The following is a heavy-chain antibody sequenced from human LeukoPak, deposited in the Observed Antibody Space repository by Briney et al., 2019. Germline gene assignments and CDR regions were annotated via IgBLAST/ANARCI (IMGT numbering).Heavy chain of an antibody. CDR1: GFTFSSYW. CDR3: AKGRDYGDY. J-gene: IGHJ4*02. V-gene: IGHV3-7*01. CDR2: INQDGREK. Sequence: GGSLRLSCEVSGFTFSSYWMTWVRQAPGKGLQWVANINQDGREKYYMDSMKGRLTISRDNTENSVFLQMTSLGPEDTAMYFCAKGRDYGDYWGQGTLVAVSS.